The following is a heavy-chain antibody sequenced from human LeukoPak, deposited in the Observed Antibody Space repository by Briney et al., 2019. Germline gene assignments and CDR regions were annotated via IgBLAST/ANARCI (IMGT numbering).Heavy chain of an antibody. D-gene: IGHD1-26*01. CDR3: ATARGDQWELPGWYFDL. J-gene: IGHJ2*01. CDR2: IIPIFGTA. V-gene: IGHV1-69*13. Sequence: ASVKVSCKASGGTFSSYAISWVRQAPGQGLEWMGGIIPIFGTANYAQKFQGRVTITADESTSTAYMELSSLRSEDTAVYYCATARGDQWELPGWYFDLWGRGTLVTVSS. CDR1: GGTFSSYA.